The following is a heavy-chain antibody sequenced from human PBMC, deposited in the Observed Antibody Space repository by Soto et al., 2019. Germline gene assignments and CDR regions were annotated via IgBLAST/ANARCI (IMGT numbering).Heavy chain of an antibody. CDR3: ARDPPGYSSGYLLLGYYFDY. CDR2: INAGNGNT. D-gene: IGHD5-18*01. CDR1: VYTFTIYA. Sequence: GTSVKVSCKASVYTFTIYAMYWVRQAPGQRLEWMGWINAGNGNTKYSQKFQGRVTITRDTSASTAYMELSRLRSEDTAVYYCARDPPGYSSGYLLLGYYFDYWGHGTLVTVSS. V-gene: IGHV1-3*01. J-gene: IGHJ4*01.